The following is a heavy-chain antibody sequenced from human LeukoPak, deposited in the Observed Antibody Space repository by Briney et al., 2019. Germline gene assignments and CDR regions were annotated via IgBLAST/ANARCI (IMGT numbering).Heavy chain of an antibody. Sequence: GGSLRLSCAASGFTFSDSPMTWVRQAPGKGLVWVARINPGGSSITYADSVKGRFTISRDNAKNTLYLQMGSLRAEDTGVYYCARSNQADDYWGQGTLVTVSS. CDR1: GFTFSDSP. CDR3: ARSNQADDY. CDR2: INPGGSSI. D-gene: IGHD1-14*01. J-gene: IGHJ4*02. V-gene: IGHV3-74*01.